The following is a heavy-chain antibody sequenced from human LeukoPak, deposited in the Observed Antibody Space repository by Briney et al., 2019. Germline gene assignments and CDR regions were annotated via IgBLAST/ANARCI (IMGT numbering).Heavy chain of an antibody. V-gene: IGHV3-66*01. J-gene: IGHJ3*02. CDR2: IYSGGST. D-gene: IGHD6-13*01. CDR1: GFAVSSNY. Sequence: GGSLRLSCAASGFAVSSNYMSWVRQAPGKGLEWVSVIYSGGSTYYADSVKGRFTISRDNSKNTLYLQMNSLRAEDTAVYYCAGWPSSSWYKVAAFGIWGQGTMVTVSS. CDR3: AGWPSSSWYKVAAFGI.